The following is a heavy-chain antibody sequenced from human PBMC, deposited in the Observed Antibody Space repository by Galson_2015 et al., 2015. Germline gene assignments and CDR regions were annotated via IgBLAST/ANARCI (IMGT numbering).Heavy chain of an antibody. CDR3: ARADIVVVPAAMLSWGPYYYMDV. V-gene: IGHV1-3*01. CDR2: INAGNGNT. J-gene: IGHJ6*03. CDR1: GYTFTSYA. Sequence: SVKVSCKASGYTFTSYAMHWVRQAPGQRLEWMGWINAGNGNTKYSQKFQGRVTITRDTSASTAYMELSSLRSEDTAVYYCARADIVVVPAAMLSWGPYYYMDVWGKGTTVTVSS. D-gene: IGHD2-2*01.